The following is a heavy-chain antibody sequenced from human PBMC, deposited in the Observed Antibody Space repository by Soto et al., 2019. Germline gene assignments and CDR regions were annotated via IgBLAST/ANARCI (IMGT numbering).Heavy chain of an antibody. J-gene: IGHJ4*02. CDR2: ISSSGSTI. D-gene: IGHD4-17*01. Sequence: QVQLVESGGGLVKPGGSLRLSCAASGFTFSDYYMSWIRQAPGKGLEWVSYISSSGSTIYYADSVKGRFTISRDNAKNSLYLQMNSLRAEDTAVYYRVKPHDYGDYSFDYWGQGTLVTVSS. V-gene: IGHV3-11*01. CDR3: VKPHDYGDYSFDY. CDR1: GFTFSDYY.